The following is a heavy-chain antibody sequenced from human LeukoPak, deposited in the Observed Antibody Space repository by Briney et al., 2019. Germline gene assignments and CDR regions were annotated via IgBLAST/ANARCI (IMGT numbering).Heavy chain of an antibody. D-gene: IGHD5-18*01. CDR2: ISYDGSNK. CDR1: GFTFSSYG. Sequence: GGSLRLSCAASGFTFSSYGMHWVRQAPGKGLEWVAVISYDGSNKYYADSVKGRFTISRDNSKNTLYLQMNSLRAEDTAVYYCAKGKGYSYGHPPGAFDIWGQGTMVTVSS. V-gene: IGHV3-30*18. J-gene: IGHJ3*02. CDR3: AKGKGYSYGHPPGAFDI.